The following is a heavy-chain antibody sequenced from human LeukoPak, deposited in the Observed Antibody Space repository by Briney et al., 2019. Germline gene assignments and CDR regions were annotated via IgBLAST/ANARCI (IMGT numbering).Heavy chain of an antibody. Sequence: PSETLSLTCTVSGGSISSSSYYWGWIRQPPGKGLEWIGSIYYSGSTYCNPSLKSRVTISVDTSKNQFSLKLSSVTAADTAVYYCANYGDYVEDYYYYMDVWGKGTTVTVSS. V-gene: IGHV4-39*01. CDR3: ANYGDYVEDYYYYMDV. J-gene: IGHJ6*03. CDR2: IYYSGST. CDR1: GGSISSSSYY. D-gene: IGHD4-17*01.